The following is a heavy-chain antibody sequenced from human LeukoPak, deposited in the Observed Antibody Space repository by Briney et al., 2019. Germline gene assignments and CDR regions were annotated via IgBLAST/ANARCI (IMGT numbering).Heavy chain of an antibody. D-gene: IGHD2/OR15-2a*01. J-gene: IGHJ4*01. CDR1: GFTVSSNY. CDR2: IYSGGST. CDR3: ARAKSEVLAPGY. Sequence: PGGSLRLSCAASGFTVSSNYMSWVRQAPGKGLEWVSVIYSGGSTYYADSVKGRFTISRDNSKNTLYLQMNSMRDEDTAVYYCARAKSEVLAPGYWCLGTLVIVSS. V-gene: IGHV3-53*01.